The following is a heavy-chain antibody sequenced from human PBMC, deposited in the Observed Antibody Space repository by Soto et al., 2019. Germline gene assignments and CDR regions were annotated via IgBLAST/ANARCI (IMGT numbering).Heavy chain of an antibody. D-gene: IGHD3-22*01. CDR3: AREQYYYDSGGNAGTEFDS. CDR2: ISGYNGNT. Sequence: QVQLVQSGPEEKKPGASVKVSCKASGYTFNMHGISWVRQAPGQGLEWMGWISGYNGNTDYAQKLQGRVTLTTDTSTSTAYMELRSLRPDDTAVYYCAREQYYYDSGGNAGTEFDSWGQGTLVTVSS. CDR1: GYTFNMHG. V-gene: IGHV1-18*01. J-gene: IGHJ4*02.